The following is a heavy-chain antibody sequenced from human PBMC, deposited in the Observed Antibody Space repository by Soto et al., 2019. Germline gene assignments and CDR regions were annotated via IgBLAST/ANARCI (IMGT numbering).Heavy chain of an antibody. CDR3: ARQPPQDDFWSGYYIGPYYYYYYYMDV. Sequence: PSETLSLTCAVSGGSISSGGYSWSWIRQPPGKGLEWIGYIYHSGSTYYNPSLKSRVTISVDTSKNQFSLKLSSVTAADTAVYYCARQPPQDDFWSGYYIGPYYYYYYYMDVWGKGTTVTVSS. D-gene: IGHD3-3*01. CDR2: IYHSGST. V-gene: IGHV4-30-2*03. J-gene: IGHJ6*03. CDR1: GGSISSGGYS.